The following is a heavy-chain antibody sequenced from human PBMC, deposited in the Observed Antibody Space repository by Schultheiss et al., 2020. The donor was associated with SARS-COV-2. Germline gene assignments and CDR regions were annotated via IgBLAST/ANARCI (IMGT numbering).Heavy chain of an antibody. D-gene: IGHD2-15*01. Sequence: SQTLSLTCAVYGGSLSGYYWNWIRQPPGKGLEWLGELNHSGRTNYNPSLKSRVTISVDTSKNQFSLKLTSVTAADTAVYYCAKVEDIVEVVAVWGQGILVTVSS. J-gene: IGHJ4*02. V-gene: IGHV4-34*01. CDR1: GGSLSGYY. CDR2: LNHSGRT. CDR3: AKVEDIVEVVAV.